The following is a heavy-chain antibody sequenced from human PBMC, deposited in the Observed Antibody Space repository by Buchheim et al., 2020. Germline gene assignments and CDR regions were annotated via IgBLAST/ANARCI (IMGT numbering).Heavy chain of an antibody. CDR1: GFTFSSNW. CDR3: ARVGSSGFFFHH. CDR2: IKQDGSEK. Sequence: EVQLVESGGGLVQPGGSLRLSCAASGFTFSSNWMSWVRQAPGKGLEWVANIKQDGSEKYYVDSVKGRFTISRDNAKNSLYLQMNSLRAEDTAVYYCARVGSSGFFFHHWGQGTL. D-gene: IGHD3-22*01. V-gene: IGHV3-7*03. J-gene: IGHJ1*01.